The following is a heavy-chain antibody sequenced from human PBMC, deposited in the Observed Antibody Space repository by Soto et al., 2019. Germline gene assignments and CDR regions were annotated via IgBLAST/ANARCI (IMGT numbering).Heavy chain of an antibody. CDR1: GFTFSSYS. Sequence: PGGSLRLSCAASGFTFSSYSMSWVRQAPGKGLEWVSSISSSRSYIYYADSVKGRFTISRDNAKNSLYLQMNSLRAEDTAVYYCARASSWYGGYDYWGQGTQVTVSS. J-gene: IGHJ4*02. D-gene: IGHD6-13*01. V-gene: IGHV3-21*01. CDR2: ISSSRSYI. CDR3: ARASSWYGGYDY.